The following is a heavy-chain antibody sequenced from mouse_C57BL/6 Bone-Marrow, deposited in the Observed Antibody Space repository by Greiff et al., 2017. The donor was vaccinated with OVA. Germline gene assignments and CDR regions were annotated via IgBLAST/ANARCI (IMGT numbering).Heavy chain of an antibody. D-gene: IGHD2-2*01. Sequence: QVQLQQSGAELVRPGASVKLSCKASGYTFTDYYINWVKQRPGQGLEWIARIYPGSGNTYYNEKFKGKATLTAEKSSSTAYMQLSSLTSEDSAVYCWARFGLWLRREALYAMDYWGQGTSVTVSS. V-gene: IGHV1-76*01. CDR3: ARFGLWLRREALYAMDY. J-gene: IGHJ4*01. CDR1: GYTFTDYY. CDR2: IYPGSGNT.